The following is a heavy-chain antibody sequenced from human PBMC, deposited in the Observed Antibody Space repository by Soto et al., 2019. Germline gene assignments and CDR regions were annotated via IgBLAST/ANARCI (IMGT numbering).Heavy chain of an antibody. D-gene: IGHD6-6*01. CDR3: ARDKERESSSVGPNFDY. CDR1: GYTFTSYY. V-gene: IGHV1-46*03. CDR2: INPSGGST. Sequence: ASVKVSCKASGYTFTSYYMHWVRQAPGQGLEWMGIINPSGGSTSYAQKFQGRVTMTRDTSTSTVYMELSSLRSEDTAVYYCARDKERESSSVGPNFDYWGQGTLVTVSS. J-gene: IGHJ4*02.